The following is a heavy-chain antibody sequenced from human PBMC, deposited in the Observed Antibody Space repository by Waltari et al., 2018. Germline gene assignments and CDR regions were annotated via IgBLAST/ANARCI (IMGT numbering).Heavy chain of an antibody. V-gene: IGHV3-33*06. CDR2: IWYDGSNK. Sequence: QVQLVESGGGVVQPGRSLRLSCAASGFTFSSYGMHWVRKVQGKGLGLVPVIWYDGSNKYYAHSVNGRFTISRDNSKNTLYLQMNSLRAEDTAVYYCAKRVGKGIAVADAFDIWGQGTMVTVSS. J-gene: IGHJ3*02. CDR1: GFTFSSYG. CDR3: AKRVGKGIAVADAFDI. D-gene: IGHD6-19*01.